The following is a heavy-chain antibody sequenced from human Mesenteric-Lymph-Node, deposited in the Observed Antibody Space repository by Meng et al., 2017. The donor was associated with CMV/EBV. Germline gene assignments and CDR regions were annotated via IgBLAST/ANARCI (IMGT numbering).Heavy chain of an antibody. CDR1: GFTFSSYW. D-gene: IGHD2-2*01. J-gene: IGHJ6*02. Sequence: GESLKISCAASGFTFSSYWMSWVRQAPGKGLEWVANIKQDGSEKYYVDSVKGRFTISRDNAKNSLYLQMNSLRAEDTAVYYCARDQYCSSTSCSYYYYYGIDVWGQGTTVTVSS. CDR3: ARDQYCSSTSCSYYYYYGIDV. V-gene: IGHV3-7*01. CDR2: IKQDGSEK.